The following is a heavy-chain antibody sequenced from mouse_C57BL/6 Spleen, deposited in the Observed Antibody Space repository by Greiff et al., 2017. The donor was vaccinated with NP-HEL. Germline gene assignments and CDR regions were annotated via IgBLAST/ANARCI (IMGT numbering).Heavy chain of an antibody. CDR3: ARRGAYYYGFYYFDY. D-gene: IGHD1-1*01. J-gene: IGHJ2*01. CDR1: GYTFTSYW. CDR2: INPSDSYT. Sequence: VQLQQPGAELVMPGASVKLSCKASGYTFTSYWMHWVKQRPGQGLEWIGEINPSDSYTNYNQKFKGKSTLTVDKSSSTAYMQLSSLTSEDSAVYYCARRGAYYYGFYYFDYWGQGTTLTVSS. V-gene: IGHV1-69*01.